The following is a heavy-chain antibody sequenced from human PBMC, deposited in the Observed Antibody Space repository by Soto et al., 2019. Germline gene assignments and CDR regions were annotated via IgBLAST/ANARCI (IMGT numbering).Heavy chain of an antibody. CDR1: GGTFSSYA. CDR3: ASEPPKVLRYCDDHGWFDP. CDR2: IIPIFGTA. J-gene: IGHJ5*02. D-gene: IGHD3-9*01. V-gene: IGHV1-69*01. Sequence: QVQLVQSGAEVKKPGSSVKVSCKASGGTFSSYAISWVRQAPGQGLEWMGGIIPIFGTANYAQKFQGRVTITADESTSTAYMELSSLRSEDTAVYYCASEPPKVLRYCDDHGWFDPWGQGTLVTVSS.